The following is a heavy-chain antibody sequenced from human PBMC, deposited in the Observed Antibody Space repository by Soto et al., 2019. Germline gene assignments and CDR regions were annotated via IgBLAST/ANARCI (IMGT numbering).Heavy chain of an antibody. CDR2: IIPIFGTA. V-gene: IGHV1-69*12. J-gene: IGHJ6*02. D-gene: IGHD6-13*01. CDR3: ARDRSSTWRNYYYSYGMDV. Sequence: QVQLVQSGAEVKKPGSSVKVSCKASGGTFSSYAISWVRQAPGQGLEWMGGIIPIFGTANYAQKFQGRVTITAAESTSTAYMELSSLRSEDTAVYYCARDRSSTWRNYYYSYGMDVWGQGTTVTVSS. CDR1: GGTFSSYA.